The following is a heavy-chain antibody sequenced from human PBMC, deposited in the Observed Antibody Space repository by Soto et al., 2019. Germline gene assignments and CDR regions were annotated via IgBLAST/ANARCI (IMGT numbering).Heavy chain of an antibody. CDR2: INHSGST. V-gene: IGHV4-34*01. J-gene: IGHJ6*03. CDR3: ARGHYDFWSGYYTPYYYYYYMDV. D-gene: IGHD3-3*01. CDR1: GGSFSGYY. Sequence: PSETLSLTCAVYGGSFSGYYWSWIRQPPGKGLEWIGEINHSGSTNYNPSLKSRVTISVDTSKNQFSLKLSSVTAADTAVYYCARGHYDFWSGYYTPYYYYYYMDVWGKGTTVTVS.